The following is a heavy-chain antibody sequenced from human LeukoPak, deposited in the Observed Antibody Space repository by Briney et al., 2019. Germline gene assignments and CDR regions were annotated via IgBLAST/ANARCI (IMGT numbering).Heavy chain of an antibody. CDR3: AKVPVFSLTISEVVTDDAFDI. D-gene: IGHD3-3*01. CDR1: GFSVISLY. CDR2: IYHDERT. Sequence: PGGSLRLSCAASGFSVISLYMSWVRQAPGKGLEWVSVIYHDERTDYADSVRGRFTISRDNSKNTLYLQMNSLRAEDTAVYYCAKVPVFSLTISEVVTDDAFDIWGQGTIVTVSS. J-gene: IGHJ3*02. V-gene: IGHV3-53*01.